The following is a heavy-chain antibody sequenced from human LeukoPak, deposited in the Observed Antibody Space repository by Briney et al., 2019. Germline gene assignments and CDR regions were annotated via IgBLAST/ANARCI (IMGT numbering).Heavy chain of an antibody. D-gene: IGHD4-17*01. J-gene: IGHJ4*02. CDR2: ISGSGGDT. V-gene: IGHV3-23*01. CDR1: GFTFSSYA. CDR3: AKGDGDFPLDH. Sequence: GGSLRLSCAASGFTFSSYAMSWVRQAPGKGLEWVSAISGSGGDTYYTDSVKGRFTISRDTSKNILDLQMNSLRAEDTATYYCAKGDGDFPLDHWGQGTLVTVSS.